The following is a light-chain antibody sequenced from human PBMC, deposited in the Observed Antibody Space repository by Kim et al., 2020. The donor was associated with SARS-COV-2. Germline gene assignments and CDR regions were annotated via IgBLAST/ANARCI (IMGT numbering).Light chain of an antibody. CDR3: NSRDSSGNHLV. CDR2: GKN. Sequence: SSELTQDPAVSVALGQTVRITCQGDSLRSYYASWYQQKPGQAPVLVIYGKNNRPSGIPDRSSGSSSGNTASLTITGAQAEDEADYYCNSRDSSGNHLVFG. CDR1: SLRSYY. J-gene: IGLJ2*01. V-gene: IGLV3-19*01.